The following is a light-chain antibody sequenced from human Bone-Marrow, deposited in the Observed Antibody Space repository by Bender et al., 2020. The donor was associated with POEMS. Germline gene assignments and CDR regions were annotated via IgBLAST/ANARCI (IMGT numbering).Light chain of an antibody. CDR1: SSDVGGYNY. CDR3: CSYAGRYTLL. V-gene: IGLV2-11*01. J-gene: IGLJ2*01. CDR2: HVS. Sequence: QSALTQPASVSGSPGQSITISCTGTSSDVGGYNYVSWYQHHPGKTPKLVIYHVSKRPSGVPDRFSGSKSGNTASLTISGLQPEDEADYFCCSYAGRYTLLFGGGTKLTVL.